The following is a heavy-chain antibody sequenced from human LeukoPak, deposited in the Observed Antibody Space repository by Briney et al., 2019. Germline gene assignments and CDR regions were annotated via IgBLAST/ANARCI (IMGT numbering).Heavy chain of an antibody. CDR3: AKSILMTTVTTYYFDY. CDR1: GFTFSSYA. Sequence: PGGSLRLSCAASGFTFSSYAMSWVRQAPGKGLEWVSTISGSGGSIYYADSVKGRFTISRDNSKNTLYLQMNSLRAEDTAVYYCAKSILMTTVTTYYFDYWGQGTLDTVSS. J-gene: IGHJ4*02. CDR2: ISGSGGSI. V-gene: IGHV3-23*01. D-gene: IGHD4-17*01.